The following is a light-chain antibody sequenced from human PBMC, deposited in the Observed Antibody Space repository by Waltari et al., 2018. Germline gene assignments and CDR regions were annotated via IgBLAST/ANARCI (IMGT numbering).Light chain of an antibody. V-gene: IGLV2-23*02. CDR1: SSDVGSYNL. CDR2: EVS. CDR3: CSYAGSSTPP. J-gene: IGLJ3*02. Sequence: QSALTQPASVSGSPGQSITISCTGNSSDVGSYNLFSWYQQHPGKAPKLLIYEVSKRPSGVSNRFSGSKSGNTASLTISGLQAEDEADYYCCSYAGSSTPPFGGGTKLTVL.